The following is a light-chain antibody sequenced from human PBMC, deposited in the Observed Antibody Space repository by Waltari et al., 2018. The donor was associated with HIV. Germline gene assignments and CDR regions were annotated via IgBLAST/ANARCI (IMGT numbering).Light chain of an antibody. CDR2: DVS. Sequence: QSALTQPASVSGSPGQSITISCTGTSRDVGGYNYVSWYQHHPGKAPKLMSYDVSNRPSGVSTRFSGSKSGTTASLTISGLQAEDEADYYCNSYTTSSTLHVVFGGGTKLTVL. V-gene: IGLV2-14*03. CDR1: SRDVGGYNY. CDR3: NSYTTSSTLHVV. J-gene: IGLJ2*01.